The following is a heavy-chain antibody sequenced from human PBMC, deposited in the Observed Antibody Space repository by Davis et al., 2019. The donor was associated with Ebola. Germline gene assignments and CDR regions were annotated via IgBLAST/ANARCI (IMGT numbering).Heavy chain of an antibody. CDR1: GFTFSAYW. V-gene: IGHV3-7*01. CDR3: ARDRGILRLVGDYYFDN. CDR2: IKPDGSEK. J-gene: IGHJ4*02. Sequence: GESLKISRETSGFTFSAYWMSWVRQTPGKGLEWVANIKPDGSEKFYVDSVKGRFTISRDNSKNTLYLQMNSLRPEDTAIYYCARDRGILRLVGDYYFDNWGQGTLVTVSS. D-gene: IGHD3-10*01.